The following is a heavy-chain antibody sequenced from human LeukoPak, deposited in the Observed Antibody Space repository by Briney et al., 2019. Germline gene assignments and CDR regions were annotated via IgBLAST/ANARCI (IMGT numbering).Heavy chain of an antibody. CDR3: ARETRESGNWYFDL. CDR1: GFTFSDYW. Sequence: PPGGSLRLSCAASGFTFSDYWMHWVRQAPGKGLVWVSRINNDGRSTTYADSVEGRFTISRDNAKNTLYLQMNILRAEDTAVFYCARETRESGNWYFDLWGRGTLVTVSS. D-gene: IGHD1-1*01. J-gene: IGHJ2*01. V-gene: IGHV3-74*01. CDR2: INNDGRST.